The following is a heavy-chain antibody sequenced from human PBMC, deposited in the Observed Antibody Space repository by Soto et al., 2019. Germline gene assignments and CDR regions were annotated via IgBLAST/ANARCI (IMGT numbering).Heavy chain of an antibody. Sequence: SETLSLTCAVYGGSFSGYYWSWIRQPPGKGLEWIGEINHSGSTNYNPSLKSRVTISVDTSKNQFSLQLSSVTAADTAVYYCASGYNWNYLDYWGQGTLVTVSS. D-gene: IGHD1-20*01. CDR3: ASGYNWNYLDY. CDR1: GGSFSGYY. V-gene: IGHV4-34*01. J-gene: IGHJ4*02. CDR2: INHSGST.